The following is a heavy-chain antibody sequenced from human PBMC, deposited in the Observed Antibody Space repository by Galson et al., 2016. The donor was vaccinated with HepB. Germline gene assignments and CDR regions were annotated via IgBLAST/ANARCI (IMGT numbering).Heavy chain of an antibody. CDR2: ISRTSQTI. J-gene: IGHJ4*02. CDR3: ALINGGSYFGLDY. Sequence: ALRLSCAVSGLEGRRESMNWVRQAPGKGLEWVSYISRTSQTIYYADSVKGRFTISRDNAKNSLYLQMDSLRGEDTALYYCALINGGSYFGLDYWGQGTLVTVSS. D-gene: IGHD1-26*01. V-gene: IGHV3-48*01. CDR1: GLEGRRES.